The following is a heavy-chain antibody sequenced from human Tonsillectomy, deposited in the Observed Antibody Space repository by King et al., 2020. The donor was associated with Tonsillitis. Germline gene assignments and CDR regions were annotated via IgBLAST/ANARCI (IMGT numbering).Heavy chain of an antibody. D-gene: IGHD6-13*01. J-gene: IGHJ4*02. V-gene: IGHV4-59*01. Sequence: QLQESGPGLVKPSETLSLTCTVSGGSISNYYWSCIRQPPGKGLEWIGYIYYSGSTNYNPSLRRRVTMSVDTSKNQFSLKLSSVTAADTAVYYCAKAGSSSWYLLYWGQGTLVTVSS. CDR3: AKAGSSSWYLLY. CDR1: GGSISNYY. CDR2: IYYSGST.